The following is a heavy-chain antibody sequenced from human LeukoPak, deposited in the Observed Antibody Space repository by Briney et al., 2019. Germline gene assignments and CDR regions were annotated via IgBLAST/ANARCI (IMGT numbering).Heavy chain of an antibody. CDR3: AREARGTRAAFDI. Sequence: GGSLRLSCAASGFTLSYYWMSWVRQAPGKGLEWVANIQEDGSNKYYVGSVKCRFTISRDNAKNSGYLQMNSLRAEDTAVYYCAREARGTRAAFDIWGQGTVVTVS. CDR2: IQEDGSNK. V-gene: IGHV3-7*01. CDR1: GFTLSYYW. J-gene: IGHJ3*02. D-gene: IGHD1-1*01.